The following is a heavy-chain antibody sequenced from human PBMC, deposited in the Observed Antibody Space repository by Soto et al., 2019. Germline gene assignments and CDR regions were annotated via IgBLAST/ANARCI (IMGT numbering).Heavy chain of an antibody. Sequence: QVQLVQSGAEVKKPGSSVKVSCKASGGTFSSYAISWVRQAPGQGLEWMGGIIPIFGTANYAQKFQGRVTITADESTSTAYMELSSLRSEDTAVYYCAREKVTIFGVANRYCYYGMDVWGQGTTVTVSS. D-gene: IGHD3-3*01. CDR1: GGTFSSYA. CDR3: AREKVTIFGVANRYCYYGMDV. V-gene: IGHV1-69*01. CDR2: IIPIFGTA. J-gene: IGHJ6*02.